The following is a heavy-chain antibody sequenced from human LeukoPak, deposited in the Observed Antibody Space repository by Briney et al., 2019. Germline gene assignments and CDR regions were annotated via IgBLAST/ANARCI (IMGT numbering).Heavy chain of an antibody. V-gene: IGHV1-69*13. CDR2: IIPIFGTA. Sequence: GASVKVSCKASGYTFTSYGISWVRQAPGQGLEWMGGIIPIFGTANYAQKFQGRVTITADESTSTAYMELSSLRSEDTAVYYCAREVLIYGMDVWGQGTTVTVSS. CDR3: AREVLIYGMDV. D-gene: IGHD2-8*01. J-gene: IGHJ6*02. CDR1: GYTFTSYG.